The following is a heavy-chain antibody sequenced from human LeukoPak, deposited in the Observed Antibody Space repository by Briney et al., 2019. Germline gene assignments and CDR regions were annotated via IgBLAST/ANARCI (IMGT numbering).Heavy chain of an antibody. D-gene: IGHD3-16*01. V-gene: IGHV4-59*01. CDR1: GGSISSYY. CDR2: IYYSGST. J-gene: IGHJ3*02. Sequence: SETLSLTCTVSGGSISSYYWSWIRQPPGKGLEWIGYIYYSGSTNYNPSLKSRVTISVDTSKNQFSLKLSSVTAADTAVYYCARDLGGDAFDIWGQGTMVTVSS. CDR3: ARDLGGDAFDI.